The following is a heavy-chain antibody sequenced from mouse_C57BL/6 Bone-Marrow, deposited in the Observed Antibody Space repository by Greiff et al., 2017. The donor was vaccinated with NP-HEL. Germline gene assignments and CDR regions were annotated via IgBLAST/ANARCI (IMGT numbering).Heavy chain of an antibody. CDR3: ARSPLWLRRNYYAMDY. CDR1: GYSITSDY. V-gene: IGHV3-8*01. Sequence: EVKVVESGPGLAKPSQTLSLTCSVTGYSITSDYWNWIRKFPGNKLEYMGYISYSGSTYYNPSLKSRISITRDTSKNQYYLQLHSVTTEDTATYYCARSPLWLRRNYYAMDYWGQGTSVTVSS. D-gene: IGHD2-2*01. J-gene: IGHJ4*01. CDR2: ISYSGST.